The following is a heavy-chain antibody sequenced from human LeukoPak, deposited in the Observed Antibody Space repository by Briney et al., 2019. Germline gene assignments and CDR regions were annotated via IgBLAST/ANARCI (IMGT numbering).Heavy chain of an antibody. D-gene: IGHD6-13*01. CDR2: ITTTSSTT. V-gene: IGHV3-48*01. J-gene: IGHJ4*02. Sequence: GGSLRLPCAASGFTFSGYSMHWVRQAPGKGLEWISYITTTSSTTYYIDSVEGRFTISRDNARNSLYLQMNSLRADDTAVYYCASGPTPGVAAAADYWGQGTLVTVSS. CDR3: ASGPTPGVAAAADY. CDR1: GFTFSGYS.